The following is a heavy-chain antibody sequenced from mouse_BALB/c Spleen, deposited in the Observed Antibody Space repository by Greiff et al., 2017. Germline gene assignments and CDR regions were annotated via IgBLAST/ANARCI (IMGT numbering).Heavy chain of an antibody. CDR3: AKNGFTTVVGDYFDY. D-gene: IGHD1-1*01. CDR1: GFSLTSYG. Sequence: QVQLQQSGPSLVQPSQSLSITCTVSGFSLTSYGVHWVRQSPGKGLEWLGVIWRGGSTDYNAAFMSRLSITKDNSKSQVFFKMNSLQADDTAIYYCAKNGFTTVVGDYFDYWGQGTTLTVSS. CDR2: IWRGGST. V-gene: IGHV2-5-1*01. J-gene: IGHJ2*01.